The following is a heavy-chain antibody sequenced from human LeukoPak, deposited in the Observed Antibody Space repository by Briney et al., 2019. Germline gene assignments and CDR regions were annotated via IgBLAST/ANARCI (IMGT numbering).Heavy chain of an antibody. J-gene: IGHJ3*01. CDR2: ISGYNGET. V-gene: IGHV1-18*04. CDR3: ARGELWFGETEDAFDF. CDR1: GYTFTGYY. D-gene: IGHD3-10*01. Sequence: GASVKVSCKASGYTFTGYYMHWVRQAPGQGLEWMGWISGYNGETNYAQKLQGRVTMTTDTSTSTAYMELRSLRSDDTAVYYCARGELWFGETEDAFDFWGQGTMVTVSS.